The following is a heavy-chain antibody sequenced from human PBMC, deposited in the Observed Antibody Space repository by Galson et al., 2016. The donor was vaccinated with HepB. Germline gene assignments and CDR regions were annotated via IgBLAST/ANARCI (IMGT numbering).Heavy chain of an antibody. Sequence: SVKVSCKASGDTFSTYALNWVRQAPGQGLEWMGGFIPVLGTATYAQKFQGRVTIIADGSATTSYMELTSLRSEDTAMYFCARGPADYGGFRGEIHYYYGMDVWGQGTTVIVSS. D-gene: IGHD4-23*01. CDR1: GDTFSTYA. CDR2: FIPVLGTA. CDR3: ARGPADYGGFRGEIHYYYGMDV. J-gene: IGHJ6*02. V-gene: IGHV1-69*13.